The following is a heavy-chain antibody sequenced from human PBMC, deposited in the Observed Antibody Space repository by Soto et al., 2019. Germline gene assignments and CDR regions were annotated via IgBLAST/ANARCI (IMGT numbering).Heavy chain of an antibody. Sequence: PGGSLRLSCAASGFTFSNAWMSWVRQAPGKGLEWVGRIKSKTDGGTTDYAAPVKGRFTISRDDSKNTLYLQMNSLKTEDTAVYYCTTAPYSSSSGVDYWGQGTPVTVSS. V-gene: IGHV3-15*01. D-gene: IGHD6-6*01. CDR1: GFTFSNAW. J-gene: IGHJ4*02. CDR3: TTAPYSSSSGVDY. CDR2: IKSKTDGGTT.